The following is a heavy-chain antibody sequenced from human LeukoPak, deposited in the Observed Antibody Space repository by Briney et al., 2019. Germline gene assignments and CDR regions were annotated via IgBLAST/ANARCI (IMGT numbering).Heavy chain of an antibody. D-gene: IGHD3-10*01. CDR1: GFTFSSYG. V-gene: IGHV3-33*01. CDR2: IWYVGSNK. Sequence: GRSLRLSCAASGFTFSSYGMHWVRQAPGKGLEWVAVIWYVGSNKYYADSVKGRFTISRDNSKNTLYLQMNSLRAEDTAVYYCARETYGSGSYYNRLPHYWGQGTLVTVSS. J-gene: IGHJ4*02. CDR3: ARETYGSGSYYNRLPHY.